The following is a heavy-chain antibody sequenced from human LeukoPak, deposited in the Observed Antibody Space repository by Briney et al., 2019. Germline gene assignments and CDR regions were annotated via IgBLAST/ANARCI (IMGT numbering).Heavy chain of an antibody. CDR1: GFTFSSYE. Sequence: PGGSLRLSCAASGFTFSSYEMNWVRQAPGKGLEWVSYISSSGSTIYYADSVKGRFTISRDNAKNSLYLQMNSLRAEDTAVYYCARVVAAYYYFDYWGQGTLVTVSS. CDR3: ARVVAAYYYFDY. V-gene: IGHV3-48*03. D-gene: IGHD2-15*01. CDR2: ISSSGSTI. J-gene: IGHJ4*02.